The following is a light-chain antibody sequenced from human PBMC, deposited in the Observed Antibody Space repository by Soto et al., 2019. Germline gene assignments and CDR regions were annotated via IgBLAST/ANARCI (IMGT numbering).Light chain of an antibody. Sequence: SYELTQPLSVSVALGQTARLPCGGNNIGSKNVHWYQQKPGQAPGLVIYRDSNRPSGIPERFSGSNSGNTATLTISRAQAGDEADYYCQVWDSSVVFGGGTKLTVL. CDR1: NIGSKN. CDR2: RDS. V-gene: IGLV3-9*01. CDR3: QVWDSSVV. J-gene: IGLJ2*01.